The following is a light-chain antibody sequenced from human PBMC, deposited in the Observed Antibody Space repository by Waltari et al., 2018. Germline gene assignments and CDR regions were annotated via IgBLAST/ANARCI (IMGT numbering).Light chain of an antibody. Sequence: EIVLARSPATLSLSPGERTTLSCRASKSVSSYLDWYQQKPGQAPRLLIYDASNRATGIPVRFSGSGSGTDFTLTISSLEPEDFAVYYCQQRSNWPPIFTFGPGTKVDIK. CDR3: QQRSNWPPIFT. J-gene: IGKJ3*01. V-gene: IGKV3-11*01. CDR1: KSVSSY. CDR2: DAS.